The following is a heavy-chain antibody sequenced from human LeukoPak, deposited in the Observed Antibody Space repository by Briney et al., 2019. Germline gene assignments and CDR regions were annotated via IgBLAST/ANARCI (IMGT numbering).Heavy chain of an antibody. J-gene: IGHJ6*03. V-gene: IGHV3-21*01. Sequence: GGSLRLSCATSGFTFNNYNMNWVRQAPGRALEWVSSITSSGTYIFYADSVKGRFAISRDNAKNSLYLQMNSLGPEDTAVYYCARDPYSGNYGNYYYYYMDVWGEGTTVTISS. CDR2: ITSSGTYI. D-gene: IGHD1-26*01. CDR3: ARDPYSGNYGNYYYYYMDV. CDR1: GFTFNNYN.